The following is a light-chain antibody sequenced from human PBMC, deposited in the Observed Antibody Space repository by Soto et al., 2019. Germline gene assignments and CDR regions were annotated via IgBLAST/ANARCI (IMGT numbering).Light chain of an antibody. CDR3: QQYGSYSSFT. Sequence: DILMTQSPSTLSASVGDRVTITCRASQSISSWLAWYQQKPGKAPKVLIYDASSLESGVPSRFSGSGSGTEFTLTISSLQPDDSATYYCQQYGSYSSFTFGQGTKLEIK. CDR1: QSISSW. CDR2: DAS. J-gene: IGKJ2*01. V-gene: IGKV1-5*01.